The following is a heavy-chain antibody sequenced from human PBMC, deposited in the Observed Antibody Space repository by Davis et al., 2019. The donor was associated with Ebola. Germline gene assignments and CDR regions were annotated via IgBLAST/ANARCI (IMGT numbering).Heavy chain of an antibody. CDR1: GFTFSSYA. V-gene: IGHV3-7*01. CDR2: IKQDGSEK. CDR3: ADVLFDY. J-gene: IGHJ4*02. Sequence: PGGSLRLSCAASGFTFSSYAMSWVRQAPGKGLEWVANIKQDGSEKYYVDSVKGRFTISRDNAKNSLYLQMNSLRAEDTAVYYCADVLFDYWGQGTLVTVSS.